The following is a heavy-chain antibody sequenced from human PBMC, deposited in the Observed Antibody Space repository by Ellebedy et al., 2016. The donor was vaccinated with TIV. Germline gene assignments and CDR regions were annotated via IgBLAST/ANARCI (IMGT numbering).Heavy chain of an antibody. CDR1: GYTFTGYY. J-gene: IGHJ4*02. Sequence: ASVKVSXXASGYTFTGYYMHWVRQAPGQGLEWMGWINPNSGGTNYAQKFQGRVTMTRDTSISTAYMELSRLRSDDTAVYYCARGITGTTGGQFGYWGQGTLVTVSS. CDR2: INPNSGGT. D-gene: IGHD1-7*01. CDR3: ARGITGTTGGQFGY. V-gene: IGHV1-2*02.